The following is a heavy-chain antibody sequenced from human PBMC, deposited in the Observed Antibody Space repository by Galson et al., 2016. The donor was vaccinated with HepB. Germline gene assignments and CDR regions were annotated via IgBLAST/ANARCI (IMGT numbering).Heavy chain of an antibody. CDR2: IYKNGGA. D-gene: IGHD4-23*01. CDR3: AREAVAYDPIFDY. Sequence: TLSLTCTVSGASISSSDYYWSWIRQSAGKGLEWIGRIYKNGGANYNPSLRSRVSISPDTSKNQFSLKLNSVTAAGTAVYFCAREAVAYDPIFDYWGQGTLVTVSS. V-gene: IGHV4-61*02. J-gene: IGHJ4*02. CDR1: GASISSSDYY.